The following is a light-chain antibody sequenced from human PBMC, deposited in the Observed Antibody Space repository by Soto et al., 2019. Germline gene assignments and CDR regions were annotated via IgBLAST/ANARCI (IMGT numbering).Light chain of an antibody. J-gene: IGLJ1*01. CDR2: DVN. CDR3: SSYRSSSPPYV. CDR1: SSDVGGYDY. V-gene: IGLV2-14*01. Sequence: QSALTQPASVSGSPGQSITISCTGTSSDVGGYDYVSWYQQHPGKAPKLMRYDVNNRPSEVSNRFSGSKSGNTASLTISGLQAEDEAEYYCSSYRSSSPPYVFGTGTKVTVL.